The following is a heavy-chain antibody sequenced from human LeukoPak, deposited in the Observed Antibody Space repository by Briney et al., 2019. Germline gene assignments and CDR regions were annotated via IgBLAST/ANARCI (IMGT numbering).Heavy chain of an antibody. J-gene: IGHJ3*02. V-gene: IGHV3-30*18. CDR1: GFSFSSYG. CDR3: AKASRYLGSGSYYRDAFDI. D-gene: IGHD3-10*02. CDR2: ISYDGSNK. Sequence: GGSLRLSCAASGFSFSSYGMHWVRQAPGKGLEWVAVISYDGSNKYYADSVKGRFTISRDNSKNTLYLQMNSLRAEDTAAYYCAKASRYLGSGSYYRDAFDIWGQGTMVTVSS.